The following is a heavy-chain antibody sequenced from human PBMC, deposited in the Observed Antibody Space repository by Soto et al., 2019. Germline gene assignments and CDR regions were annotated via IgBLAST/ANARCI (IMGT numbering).Heavy chain of an antibody. CDR2: IYWDDDK. D-gene: IGHD4-17*01. V-gene: IGHV2-5*02. Sequence: QITLKESGPTLVKPTQTLTLTCTFSGFSLSTSGVGVGWIRQPPGKALEWLALIYWDDDKRYSPSLKSRLTITKDTSKNQVVLIMTNMDPVDTATYYGAHSLAASNYGDYAPINSCDYWCQGTLVTVSS. J-gene: IGHJ4*02. CDR3: AHSLAASNYGDYAPINSCDY. CDR1: GFSLSTSGVG.